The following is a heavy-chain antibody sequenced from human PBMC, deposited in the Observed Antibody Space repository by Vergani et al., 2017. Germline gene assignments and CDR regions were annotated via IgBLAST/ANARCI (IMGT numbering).Heavy chain of an antibody. CDR2: IWYDGSNK. J-gene: IGHJ3*02. CDR3: ARESIGSYLNAFDI. Sequence: QVQPVESGGGVVQPGRSLRLSCAASGFTFSSYGMHWVRQAPGKGLGWVAVIWYDGSNKYYADSAKGRCTISRDNSKNTLYLQMNSLRAEDTAVYYCARESIGSYLNAFDIWGQGTMVTVSS. V-gene: IGHV3-33*01. D-gene: IGHD1-26*01. CDR1: GFTFSSYG.